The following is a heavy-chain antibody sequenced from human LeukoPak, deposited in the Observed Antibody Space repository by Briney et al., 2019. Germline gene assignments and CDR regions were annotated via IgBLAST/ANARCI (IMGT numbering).Heavy chain of an antibody. CDR1: GGSISSYY. Sequence: PSETVPLTCTVSGGSISSYYWSWIRQPPGKGLVWIGNIYYSGSTNYNPSLKSRVTISVDTSKNQFSLKMSSVTAAGKNVYYCARDERGHSDYWGQARLVTVSS. CDR2: IYYSGST. V-gene: IGHV4-59*13. CDR3: ARDERGHSDY. J-gene: IGHJ4*02.